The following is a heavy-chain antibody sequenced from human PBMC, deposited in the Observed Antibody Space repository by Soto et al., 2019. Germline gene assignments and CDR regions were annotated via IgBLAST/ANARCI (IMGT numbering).Heavy chain of an antibody. Sequence: SETLSLTCAVYGGSFSGYYWSWIRQPPGKGLEWIGEINHSGSTNYNPSLKSRVTISVDTSKNQFSLKLSSVTAADTAVYYCARATSGTVTIEGYYYYMDVWGKGTTVTVSS. CDR1: GGSFSGYY. D-gene: IGHD4-4*01. J-gene: IGHJ6*03. CDR3: ARATSGTVTIEGYYYYMDV. V-gene: IGHV4-34*01. CDR2: INHSGST.